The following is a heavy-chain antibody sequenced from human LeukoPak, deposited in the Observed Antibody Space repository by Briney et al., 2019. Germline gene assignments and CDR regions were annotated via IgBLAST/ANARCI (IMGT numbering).Heavy chain of an antibody. CDR3: ARDVGWLQGLTRNFDY. Sequence: PGGSLRLSCAASGFTFNSYGMNWVRQAPGKGLGWVSYISSSGSTIYYADSVKGRFTISRDNAKNSLYLQMNSLRAEDTAVYYCARDVGWLQGLTRNFDYWGQGTLVTVSS. V-gene: IGHV3-48*03. D-gene: IGHD5-24*01. CDR2: ISSSGSTI. CDR1: GFTFNSYG. J-gene: IGHJ4*02.